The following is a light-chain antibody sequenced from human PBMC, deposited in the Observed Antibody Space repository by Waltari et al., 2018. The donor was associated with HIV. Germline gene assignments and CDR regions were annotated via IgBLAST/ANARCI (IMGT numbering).Light chain of an antibody. J-gene: IGLJ1*01. V-gene: IGLV3-19*01. CDR3: HSRDSRTDHLEV. Sequence: SSELAQDPAVSVALGQTVRITCHGDSLRNLYATWYQQKPGQAPILVIYGKNNRPSGIPDRFSGSSSGNTASLTITGAQAEDEADYYCHSRDSRTDHLEVFGTGTKVTVL. CDR2: GKN. CDR1: SLRNLY.